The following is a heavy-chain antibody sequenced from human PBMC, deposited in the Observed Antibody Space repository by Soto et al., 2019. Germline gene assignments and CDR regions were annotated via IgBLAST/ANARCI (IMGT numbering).Heavy chain of an antibody. D-gene: IGHD6-13*01. CDR2: ISPNNGNT. V-gene: IGHV1-18*04. J-gene: IGHJ5*02. CDR3: AREPFGVHSSWFDP. Sequence: QVQLVQSGTEVKKPGASVKVSCKASGYIFTTYSIAWVRQAPGQGLEWVGWISPNNGNTNYAQNVQGRVTMTTDTSTTTAYMELRSLTSDDTAVYYCAREPFGVHSSWFDPWGQGTLVTVSS. CDR1: GYIFTTYS.